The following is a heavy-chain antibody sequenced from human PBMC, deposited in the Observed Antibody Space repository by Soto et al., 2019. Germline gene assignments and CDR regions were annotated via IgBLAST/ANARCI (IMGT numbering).Heavy chain of an antibody. J-gene: IGHJ3*01. V-gene: IGHV2-5*02. D-gene: IGHD2-8*02. CDR1: GFSLSTPAVG. CDR2: IYWDDDK. CDR3: ARREGYCTGTKCQMRAFDF. Sequence: QITLKESGPTLVKPTETLTLTCTFSGFSLSTPAVGVGWIRQPPGKALEWLALIYWDDDKAYSPSLKSRLTITKDTSKNQVVLEMTNLGPVDTATYYCARREGYCTGTKCQMRAFDFWGQGTLVIVSS.